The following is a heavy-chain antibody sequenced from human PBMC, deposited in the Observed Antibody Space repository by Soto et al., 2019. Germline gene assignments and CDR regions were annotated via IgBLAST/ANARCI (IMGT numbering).Heavy chain of an antibody. J-gene: IGHJ4*02. D-gene: IGHD6-13*01. CDR1: GASISSGGSY. Sequence: LSLTCAVSGASISSGGSYWSWIRQHPGKGLEWIGFIHYTGSADYNPSLKSRVTLSVDTSQSRFSVKLSSVTAADTALYYCARGVTAAGLFDSWGQGTLVTVSS. CDR3: ARGVTAAGLFDS. CDR2: IHYTGSA. V-gene: IGHV4-31*11.